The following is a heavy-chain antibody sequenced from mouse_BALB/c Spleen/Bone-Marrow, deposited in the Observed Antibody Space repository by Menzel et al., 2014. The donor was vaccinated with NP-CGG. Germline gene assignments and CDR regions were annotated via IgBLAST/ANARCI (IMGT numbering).Heavy chain of an antibody. CDR1: GFSLTDYG. Sequence: QVQLKQSGPGLVAPSQSLSITCTVSGFSLTDYGVNWVRQPPGKGLEWLGMIWGDGSTDYNSALKSRLSISKDNSKSQVFLKMNSLQTDDTARYYCARDRGYDSYYAMDYWGQGTSVAVSS. D-gene: IGHD2-2*01. J-gene: IGHJ4*01. V-gene: IGHV2-6-7*01. CDR2: IWGDGST. CDR3: ARDRGYDSYYAMDY.